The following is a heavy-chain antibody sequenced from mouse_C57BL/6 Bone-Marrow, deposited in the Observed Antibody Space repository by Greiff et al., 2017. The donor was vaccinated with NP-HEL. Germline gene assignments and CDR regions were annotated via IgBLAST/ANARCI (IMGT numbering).Heavy chain of an antibody. V-gene: IGHV5-15*01. J-gene: IGHJ4*01. Sequence: DVKLVESGGGLVQPGGSLKLSCAASGFTFSDYGMAWVRQAPRKGPEWVAFLSNLAYSIYYADNVTGRFTISGENAKNTLYLEMISLRSEDTAMYYCARHWYSSGYAMDYWGQGTSVTVSS. CDR1: GFTFSDYG. CDR2: LSNLAYSI. D-gene: IGHD3-2*02. CDR3: ARHWYSSGYAMDY.